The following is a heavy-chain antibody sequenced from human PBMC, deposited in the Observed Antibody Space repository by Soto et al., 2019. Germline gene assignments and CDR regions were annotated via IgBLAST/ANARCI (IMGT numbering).Heavy chain of an antibody. Sequence: ASVKVSCKASGYTFTSYYMHCVRQAPGQGLEWMGLINTSGGSTSYAQKFQGRVTMTGDTSTSTVYMELSSLRSEEPAVFYCERVRRSSSYYYGSWDQGTPVTVSS. V-gene: IGHV1-46*01. CDR3: ERVRRSSSYYYGS. CDR1: GYTFTSYY. J-gene: IGHJ5*02. CDR2: INTSGGST. D-gene: IGHD3-22*01.